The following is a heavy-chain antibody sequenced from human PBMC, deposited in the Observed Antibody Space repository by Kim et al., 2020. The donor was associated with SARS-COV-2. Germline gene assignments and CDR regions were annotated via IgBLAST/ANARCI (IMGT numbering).Heavy chain of an antibody. D-gene: IGHD3-22*01. CDR1: GGTFSSYA. J-gene: IGHJ4*02. CDR3: ARAPLEYPFYYDSSGYYLWQDY. CDR2: IIPIFGTA. V-gene: IGHV1-69*13. Sequence: SVKVSCKASGGTFSSYAISWVRQAPGQGLEWMGGIIPIFGTANYAQKFQGRVTITADESTSTAYMELSSLRSEDTAVYYCARAPLEYPFYYDSSGYYLWQDYWGQGTLVTVSS.